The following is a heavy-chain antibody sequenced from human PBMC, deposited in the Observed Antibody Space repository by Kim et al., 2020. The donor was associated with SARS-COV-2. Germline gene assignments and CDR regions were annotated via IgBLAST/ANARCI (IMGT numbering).Heavy chain of an antibody. CDR2: K. CDR3: AGLLSPIYGMDV. Sequence: KDYADSVKGRFTISRDNSQNTLYLQMNSLRAEDTAVYYCAGLLSPIYGMDVWGQGTTVTVSS. D-gene: IGHD2-15*01. J-gene: IGHJ6*02. V-gene: IGHV3-33*01.